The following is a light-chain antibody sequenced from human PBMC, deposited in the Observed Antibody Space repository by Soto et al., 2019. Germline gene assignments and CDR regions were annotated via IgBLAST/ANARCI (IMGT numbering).Light chain of an antibody. CDR2: QDT. V-gene: IGLV3-1*01. Sequence: SYELTQPPSVSVSPGQTASITCSGDKLGDKNVCWYQQKPGQSPVLVIYQDTKRPSGIPERFSGSNSGNTGTLTISGTQAMDEADYYCQAWDSNIACVFGGGTKLTVL. CDR3: QAWDSNIACV. J-gene: IGLJ2*01. CDR1: KLGDKN.